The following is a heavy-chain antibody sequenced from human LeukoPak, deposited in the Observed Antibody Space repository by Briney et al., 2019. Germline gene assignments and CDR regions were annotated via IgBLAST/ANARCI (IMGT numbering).Heavy chain of an antibody. J-gene: IGHJ4*02. CDR2: ISSSGSTI. D-gene: IGHD3-22*01. V-gene: IGHV3-11*01. CDR1: GFTFSDYY. Sequence: GGSLRLSGAASGFTFSDYYMSWIRQTPGKGLEWVSYISSSGSTIYYADSVKGRFTISRDNAKNSLYLQMNSLRAEDTAVYYCARYDSSGYYSIWGQGTLVTVSS. CDR3: ARYDSSGYYSI.